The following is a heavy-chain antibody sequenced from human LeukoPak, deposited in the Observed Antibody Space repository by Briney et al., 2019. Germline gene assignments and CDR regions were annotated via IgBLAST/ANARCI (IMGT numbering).Heavy chain of an antibody. CDR1: AFTFSDYW. CDR3: ARAKNPNHYYYYGMDV. CDR2: INYDGSST. V-gene: IGHV3-74*03. D-gene: IGHD2/OR15-2a*01. Sequence: GGSLKLSCAASAFTFSDYWMHWVRQAPGKGLVWVSRINYDGSSTTYAEPVKGRFTISRDNTKNTLYLQMNSLRAEDTAVYYCARAKNPNHYYYYGMDVWGQGTTVTVSS. J-gene: IGHJ6*02.